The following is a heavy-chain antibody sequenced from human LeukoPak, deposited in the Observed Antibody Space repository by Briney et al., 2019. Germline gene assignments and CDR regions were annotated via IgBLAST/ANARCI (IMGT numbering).Heavy chain of an antibody. D-gene: IGHD3-22*01. CDR2: INSDGSST. V-gene: IGHV3-74*01. J-gene: IGHJ4*02. CDR1: GFTFSSYW. CDR3: ARANTYYYDSSGYSVDY. Sequence: GGSLRLSCAASGFTFSSYWMHWVRQAPGKGLVWVSRINSDGSSTSYADSVKGRLTFSRDNAKNTLSLQMNSLRAGDTAVYYCARANTYYYDSSGYSVDYWGQGTLVTVSS.